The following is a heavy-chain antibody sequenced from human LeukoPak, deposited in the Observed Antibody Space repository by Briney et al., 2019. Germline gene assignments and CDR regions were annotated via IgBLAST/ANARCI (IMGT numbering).Heavy chain of an antibody. CDR2: IIPIFGTA. D-gene: IGHD3-22*01. CDR1: GGTFSSYA. V-gene: IGHV1-69*06. J-gene: IGHJ5*02. Sequence: SVKVSCKASGGTFSSYAISWVRQAPGQGLEWTGGIIPIFGTANYAQKFQGRVTITADKSTSTAYMELSSLRSEDTAVYYCARKVPNDSSGYYYRGQFDPWGRGTLVTVSS. CDR3: ARKVPNDSSGYYYRGQFDP.